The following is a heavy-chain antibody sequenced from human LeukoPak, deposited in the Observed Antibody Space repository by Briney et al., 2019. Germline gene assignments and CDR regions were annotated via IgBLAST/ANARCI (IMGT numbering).Heavy chain of an antibody. J-gene: IGHJ6*02. CDR2: IKADGSGI. CDR1: GFTIGPYA. D-gene: IGHD2/OR15-2a*01. Sequence: GGSLRLSCAASGFTIGPYAMYWVRQGPGRGLEWVSVIKADGSGIFYADSARGRFTTSRDNSKNSLYLQMNSLTSEDTALYYCATWAFYHNLDVWGQGTTVIVSS. V-gene: IGHV3-43*02. CDR3: ATWAFYHNLDV.